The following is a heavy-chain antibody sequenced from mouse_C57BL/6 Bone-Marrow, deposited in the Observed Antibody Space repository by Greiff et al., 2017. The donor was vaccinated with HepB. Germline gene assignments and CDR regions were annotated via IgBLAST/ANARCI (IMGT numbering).Heavy chain of an antibody. D-gene: IGHD1-1*01. CDR2: ISDGGSYT. CDR1: GFTFSSYA. V-gene: IGHV5-4*01. CDR3: ARESITTVVATNFDV. Sequence: EVQGVESGGGLVKPGGSLKLSCAASGFTFSSYAMSWVRQTPEKRLEWVATISDGGSYTYYPDNVKGRFTISRDNAKNNLYLQMSHLKSEDTAMYYCARESITTVVATNFDVWGTGTTVTVSS. J-gene: IGHJ1*03.